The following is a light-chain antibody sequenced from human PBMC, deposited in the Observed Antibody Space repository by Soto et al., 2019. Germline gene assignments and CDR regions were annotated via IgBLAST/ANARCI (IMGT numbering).Light chain of an antibody. CDR1: QSVSSY. CDR3: QQRSSWPT. Sequence: EIVLTQSPATLSLSPGERATLSCRASQSVSSYLAWYQQKPGQAPRLLIYDASNRATGIPARFSGSGSGTDFTLTISSLEPDDCAVYYCQQRSSWPTFGQGTKVE. CDR2: DAS. V-gene: IGKV3-11*01. J-gene: IGKJ1*01.